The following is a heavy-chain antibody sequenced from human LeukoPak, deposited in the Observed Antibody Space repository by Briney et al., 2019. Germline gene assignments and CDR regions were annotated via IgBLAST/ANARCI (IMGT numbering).Heavy chain of an antibody. CDR3: AKAYYDFWSGYPHNWFDP. D-gene: IGHD3-3*01. CDR2: RDSGDTT. Sequence: RDSGDTTYYADSVKGRFTISRDNSKNTLYLQMNSLRAEDTAVYYCAKAYYDFWSGYPHNWFDPWGQGTLVTVSS. V-gene: IGHV3-23*01. J-gene: IGHJ5*02.